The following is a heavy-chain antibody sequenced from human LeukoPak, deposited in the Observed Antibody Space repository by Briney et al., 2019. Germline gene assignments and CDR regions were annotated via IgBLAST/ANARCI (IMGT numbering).Heavy chain of an antibody. J-gene: IGHJ4*02. V-gene: IGHV3-49*04. D-gene: IGHD3-10*01. CDR3: TGSFGELTFFDY. CDR1: GFTFGDYG. Sequence: GESLRLSCTASGFTFGDYGMIWVRQAPGKGLEWVGFIRSKTYGGTTEYAASVKGRFTISRDDSNSIAYLQMNSLKTEDTAVYYCTGSFGELTFFDYWGQGTLVTVSS. CDR2: IRSKTYGGTT.